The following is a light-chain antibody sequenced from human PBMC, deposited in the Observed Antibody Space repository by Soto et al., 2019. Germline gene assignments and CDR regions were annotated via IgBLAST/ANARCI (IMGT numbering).Light chain of an antibody. CDR2: EVT. Sequence: QSALTQPASVSGSPGQSITISCTGTSSDIGGYNYVSWYQQHPGKAPKVMIYEVTYRPSGVSNRFSASKSGNTASLTISGLQAADEADYYCSSYRSGSTLVVFGGGTKLTVL. V-gene: IGLV2-14*01. J-gene: IGLJ2*01. CDR1: SSDIGGYNY. CDR3: SSYRSGSTLVV.